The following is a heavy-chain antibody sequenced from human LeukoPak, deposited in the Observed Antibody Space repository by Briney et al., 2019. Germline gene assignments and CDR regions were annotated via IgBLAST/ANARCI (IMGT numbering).Heavy chain of an antibody. D-gene: IGHD3-10*01. J-gene: IGHJ4*02. V-gene: IGHV4-39*07. Sequence: SETLSLTCTVSGGSISSSSYYWGWIRQPPGKGLEWIGEINHSGSTNYNPSLKSRVTISVDTSKNQFSLKLSSVTAADTAVYYCARGRIGLLWFGEYFDYWGQGTLVTVSS. CDR3: ARGRIGLLWFGEYFDY. CDR1: GGSISSSSYY. CDR2: INHSGST.